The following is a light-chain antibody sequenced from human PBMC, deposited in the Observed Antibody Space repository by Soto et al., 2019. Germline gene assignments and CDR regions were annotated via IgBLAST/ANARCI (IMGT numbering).Light chain of an antibody. Sequence: QAVVTQPPSVSGAPGQRVTISCTGSSSNIGAGYDVHWYQQLPGTAPKLLIYGNSNRPSGVPDRISGSKSGTSASLAISGLQAEDEADYYCQSFDSSLSGGVFGGGTKLTVL. J-gene: IGLJ2*01. CDR2: GNS. V-gene: IGLV1-40*01. CDR1: SSNIGAGYD. CDR3: QSFDSSLSGGV.